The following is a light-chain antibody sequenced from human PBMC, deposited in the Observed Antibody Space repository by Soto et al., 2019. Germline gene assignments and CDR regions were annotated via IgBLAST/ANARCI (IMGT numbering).Light chain of an antibody. CDR3: SSYAGSNFYV. Sequence: QSALTQPPAASGTPGQSVTISCTRTSSDVGGYNYVSWYQQHPGKAPKLMIYEVSKRPSGVPDRFSGSKSGNTASLTVSGLQAEDEADYYCSSYAGSNFYVFGTGTKVTVL. CDR1: SSDVGGYNY. CDR2: EVS. V-gene: IGLV2-8*01. J-gene: IGLJ1*01.